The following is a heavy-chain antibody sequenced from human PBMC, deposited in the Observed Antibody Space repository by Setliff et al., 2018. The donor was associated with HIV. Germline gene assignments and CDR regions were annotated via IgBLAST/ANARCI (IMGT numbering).Heavy chain of an antibody. CDR1: GYTFTDNY. Sequence: ASVKVSCKASGYTFTDNYIHWVRQAPGQGLEWLGWINPHTGATNYAQNFQGRVIMTREKSISTAYLDLSGLRSDDTAVYYCSKSMKFYYYGLDVWGPGTAVTVSS. J-gene: IGHJ6*02. D-gene: IGHD2-8*01. CDR2: INPHTGAT. V-gene: IGHV1-2*02. CDR3: SKSMKFYYYGLDV.